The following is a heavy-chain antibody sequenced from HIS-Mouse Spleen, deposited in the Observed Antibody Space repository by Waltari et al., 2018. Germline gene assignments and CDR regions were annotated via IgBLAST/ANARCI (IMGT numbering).Heavy chain of an antibody. Sequence: QLRLQESGPGLVKPSETLSLTCTVSGGSISSSSYYWVWIRQPPGKGLEWIGSIYYSGSTYYNPSLKSRVTISVDTSKNQFSLKLSSVTAADTAVYYCAREIPYSSSWYDWYFDLWGRGTLVTVSS. CDR1: GGSISSSSYY. V-gene: IGHV4-39*07. CDR3: AREIPYSSSWYDWYFDL. CDR2: IYYSGST. J-gene: IGHJ2*01. D-gene: IGHD6-13*01.